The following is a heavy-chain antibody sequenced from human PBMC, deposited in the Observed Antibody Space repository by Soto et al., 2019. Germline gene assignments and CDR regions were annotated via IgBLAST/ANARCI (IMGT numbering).Heavy chain of an antibody. D-gene: IGHD3-10*01. V-gene: IGHV4-59*01. Sequence: SETLSVTWTVAGGSSSSYCWSWIRQPPGKGLEWIGYIYYSGSTNYNPSLKSRVTISVDTSKNQFSLKLSSVTAADTAVYYCARAGTTMVRGVISGWFDPWGQGTLVTVSS. CDR2: IYYSGST. J-gene: IGHJ5*02. CDR3: ARAGTTMVRGVISGWFDP. CDR1: GGSSSSYC.